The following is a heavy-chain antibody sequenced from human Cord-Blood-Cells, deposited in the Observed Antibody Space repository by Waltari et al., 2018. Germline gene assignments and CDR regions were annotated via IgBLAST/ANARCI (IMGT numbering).Heavy chain of an antibody. V-gene: IGHV4-4*07. Sequence: QVQLQESGPGLVKHSETLSLTCTVSGGSISSYYWSWIRQPAGKGLGWIGRIYTSGSTNYNPALKSRVTRSVDTSKNQFSLKLSSVTAADTAVYYCARDTAYCSGGSCYRNWFDPWGLGTLVTVSS. D-gene: IGHD2-15*01. CDR1: GGSISSYY. J-gene: IGHJ5*02. CDR3: ARDTAYCSGGSCYRNWFDP. CDR2: IYTSGST.